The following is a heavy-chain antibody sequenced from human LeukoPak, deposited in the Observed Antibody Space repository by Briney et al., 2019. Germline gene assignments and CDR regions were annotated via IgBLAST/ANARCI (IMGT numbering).Heavy chain of an antibody. J-gene: IGHJ4*02. CDR1: GGSISSTAYY. CDR3: ARQVSYSTSPLGYYFDY. CDR2: IYYSGNT. V-gene: IGHV4-39*01. D-gene: IGHD2-2*01. Sequence: SETLSLTCTVSGGSISSTAYYWGWIRQPPGKGLEWIGSIYYSGNTYYNPSLKSRVTMSVDTPKNQFSLKLTSVTAADTAVFYCARQVSYSTSPLGYYFDYWGQGILVTVSS.